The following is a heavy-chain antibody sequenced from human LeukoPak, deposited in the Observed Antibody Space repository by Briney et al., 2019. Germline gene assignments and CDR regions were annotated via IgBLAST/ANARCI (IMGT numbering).Heavy chain of an antibody. Sequence: GASVKVSCKVSGYTLTKLSMHWVRQAPGKGLEWMGGLDLEDGETIYAQKFQGRVTMTEDTSTDTAYMEVSSLRSEDTAVYYCATAISGLPGASDAFDIWGQGTMVTVSS. V-gene: IGHV1-24*01. CDR1: GYTLTKLS. J-gene: IGHJ3*02. CDR3: ATAISGLPGASDAFDI. D-gene: IGHD1-26*01. CDR2: LDLEDGET.